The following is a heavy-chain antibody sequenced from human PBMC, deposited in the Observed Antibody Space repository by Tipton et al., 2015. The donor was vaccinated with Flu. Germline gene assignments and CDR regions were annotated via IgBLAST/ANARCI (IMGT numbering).Heavy chain of an antibody. V-gene: IGHV4-38-2*01. CDR1: GFTFSSSD. D-gene: IGHD3-10*02. CDR2: IYPSGTT. Sequence: LRLSCAASGFTFSSSDMSWVRQAPGKRLELIGSIYPSGTTYYNPSLKSRVTISVDTSKSQFSLMLRSVTAADTAVYYCARLSYYDVDLKNFYFDYWGQGALVTVSS. J-gene: IGHJ4*02. CDR3: ARLSYYDVDLKNFYFDY.